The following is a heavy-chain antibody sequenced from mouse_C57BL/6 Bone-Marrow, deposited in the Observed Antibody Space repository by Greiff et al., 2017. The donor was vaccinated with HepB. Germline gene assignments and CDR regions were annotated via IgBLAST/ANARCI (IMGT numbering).Heavy chain of an antibody. CDR3: ARGVYSFAY. V-gene: IGHV3-6*01. CDR2: ISYDGSN. CDR1: GYSITGGYY. J-gene: IGHJ3*01. D-gene: IGHD1-1*01. Sequence: EVKLMESGPGLVKPSQSLSLTCSVTGYSITGGYYWNWIRQFPGNKLEWMGYISYDGSNNYNPSLKNRISITRDTSKNQFFLKLNSVTTEDTASYYCARGVYSFAYWGQGTLVTVSA.